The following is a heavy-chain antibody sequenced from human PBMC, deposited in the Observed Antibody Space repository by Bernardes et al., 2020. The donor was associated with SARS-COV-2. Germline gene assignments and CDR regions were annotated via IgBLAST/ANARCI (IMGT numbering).Heavy chain of an antibody. Sequence: GGSLRLSCAASGFTFSSYDMHWVRQAPGKGLEWVSGISWNSGSIGYADSVKGRFTISRDNAKNSLYLQMNSLRAEDTALYYCAKFGFEMTAMDYGMDVWGQGTTVTVSS. CDR3: AKFGFEMTAMDYGMDV. CDR2: ISWNSGSI. CDR1: GFTFSSYD. V-gene: IGHV3-9*01. J-gene: IGHJ6*02. D-gene: IGHD5-18*01.